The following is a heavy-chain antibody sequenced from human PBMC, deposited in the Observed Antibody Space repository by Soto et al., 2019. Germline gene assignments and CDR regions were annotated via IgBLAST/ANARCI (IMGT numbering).Heavy chain of an antibody. Sequence: VASVKVSCKASEYTFTSYAMHWVRQAPGQRLEWMGWINAGNGNTKYSQKFQGRVTITRDTSASTAYMELSSLRSEDTAVYYCAREKWNYVYYYYYYMDVWGKGTTVTLSS. V-gene: IGHV1-3*01. D-gene: IGHD1-7*01. J-gene: IGHJ6*03. CDR3: AREKWNYVYYYYYYMDV. CDR1: EYTFTSYA. CDR2: INAGNGNT.